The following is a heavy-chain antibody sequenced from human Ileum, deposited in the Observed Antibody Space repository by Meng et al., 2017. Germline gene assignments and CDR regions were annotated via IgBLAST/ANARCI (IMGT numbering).Heavy chain of an antibody. CDR2: IHHSGTT. Sequence: VQVQESGPGLVKPSGPLALTCAVSGASISTSNLWNWVRQPPGKGLEWIGEIHHSGTTNYNPSLKSRVTISLDKSKNQFSLELRSVTAADTAVYYCARHDYGDPTAAFDYWGQGTLVTVSS. CDR3: ARHDYGDPTAAFDY. V-gene: IGHV4-4*02. CDR1: GASISTSNL. J-gene: IGHJ4*02. D-gene: IGHD4-17*01.